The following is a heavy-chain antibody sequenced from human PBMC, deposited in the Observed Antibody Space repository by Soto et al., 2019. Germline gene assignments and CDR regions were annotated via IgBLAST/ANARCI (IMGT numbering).Heavy chain of an antibody. CDR3: ARDRNLIVVYDAFDI. CDR1: GYTFTSYG. V-gene: IGHV1-18*01. D-gene: IGHD2-15*01. J-gene: IGHJ3*02. Sequence: QVQLVQSGAEVKKPGASVKVSCKASGYTFTSYGISWVRQAPGQGLEWMGWISAYNGNTNYAQKRQGRVTMTTDTSTSTAYRELRSLRSDDSALYYCARDRNLIVVYDAFDIWGHVTMVT. CDR2: ISAYNGNT.